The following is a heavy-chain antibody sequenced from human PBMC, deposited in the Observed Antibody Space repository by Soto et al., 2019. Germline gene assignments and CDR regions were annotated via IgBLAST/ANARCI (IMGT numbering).Heavy chain of an antibody. CDR1: GGSISSYY. CDR3: ARDSGGKRDYFDY. Sequence: SETLSLTCTVSGGSISSYYWSWIRQPPGKGLECIGYIYYSGSTNYNPSLKSRVTISLDTSKNQFSLKLSSVTAADTAVYYCARDSGGKRDYFDYWGQGTLVTVSS. D-gene: IGHD2-15*01. V-gene: IGHV4-59*01. J-gene: IGHJ4*02. CDR2: IYYSGST.